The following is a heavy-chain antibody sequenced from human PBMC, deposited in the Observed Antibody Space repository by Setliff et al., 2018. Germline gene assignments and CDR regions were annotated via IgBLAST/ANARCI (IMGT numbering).Heavy chain of an antibody. V-gene: IGHV5-51*01. CDR1: GYSFTSYW. CDR2: IYPGNSDT. Sequence: PGESLTISCKHSGYSFTSYWIAWVRQMPGKGLEWMGIIYPGNSDTRYSPSFQGQVTFSADKSISTAYLQRSSLKASDTAMYYCARLKYCSGGNCYGYAFDIWGQGTLVTV. D-gene: IGHD2-15*01. CDR3: ARLKYCSGGNCYGYAFDI. J-gene: IGHJ3*02.